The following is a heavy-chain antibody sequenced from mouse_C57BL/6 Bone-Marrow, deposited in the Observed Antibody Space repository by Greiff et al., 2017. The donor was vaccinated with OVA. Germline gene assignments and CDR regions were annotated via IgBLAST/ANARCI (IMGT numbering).Heavy chain of an antibody. CDR2: ISSGGDYI. Sequence: EVQLVESGEGLVKPGGSLKLSCAASGFTFSSYAMSWVRQTPEKRLEWVAYISSGGDYIYYADTVKGRFTISRDNARNTLYLQMSSLKSEDTAMYYCTRDSPRGSGPPWFAYWGQGTLVTVSA. J-gene: IGHJ3*01. CDR3: TRDSPRGSGPPWFAY. CDR1: GFTFSSYA. D-gene: IGHD3-2*02. V-gene: IGHV5-9-1*02.